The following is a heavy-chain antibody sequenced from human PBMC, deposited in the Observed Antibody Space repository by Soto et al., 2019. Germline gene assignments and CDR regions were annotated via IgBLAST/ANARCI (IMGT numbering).Heavy chain of an antibody. D-gene: IGHD3-9*01. CDR1: GFSRSTSGVG. Sequence: QITLKESGPTLVRPTQTLTLTCAFSGFSRSTSGVGVGWIRQPPGKALEWLAVIYWDDSKHYSPSLRSRLTITKDTSKSQVVLTMTNMDPMVTGTYYCAHKGPEDWPLDYWGLGTLVTVSS. J-gene: IGHJ4*02. CDR2: IYWDDSK. CDR3: AHKGPEDWPLDY. V-gene: IGHV2-5*02.